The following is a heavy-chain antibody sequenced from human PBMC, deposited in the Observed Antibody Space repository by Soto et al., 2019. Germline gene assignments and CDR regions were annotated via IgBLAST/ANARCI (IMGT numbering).Heavy chain of an antibody. CDR2: ISSSGSTI. CDR1: GFTFSDYY. V-gene: IGHV3-11*01. Sequence: QVQLVESGGGLVKPGGSLRLSCAASGFTFSDYYMSWIRQAPGKGLEWVSYISSSGSTIYYADSVKGRFTISRDNAKNSMYLQTNSLRAEDTAVYYCARGGLGYCSSPSCYSIAAARFAPWGQGTLVTVSS. D-gene: IGHD2-2*02. CDR3: ARGGLGYCSSPSCYSIAAARFAP. J-gene: IGHJ5*02.